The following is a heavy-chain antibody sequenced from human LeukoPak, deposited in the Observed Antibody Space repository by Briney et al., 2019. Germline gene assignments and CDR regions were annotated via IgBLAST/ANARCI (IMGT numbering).Heavy chain of an antibody. V-gene: IGHV4-61*02. CDR1: GGSISSGSYC. J-gene: IGHJ5*02. CDR3: AILRATAAASFGFDP. Sequence: TPSQTLSLTCTVSGGSISSGSYCWSWIRQPAGKGLEWIGRIYTSGSTNYNPSLKSRVTISVDTSKNQFSLKLSSVTAADTAVYYCAILRATAAASFGFDPWGQGTLVTVPS. CDR2: IYTSGST. D-gene: IGHD6-13*01.